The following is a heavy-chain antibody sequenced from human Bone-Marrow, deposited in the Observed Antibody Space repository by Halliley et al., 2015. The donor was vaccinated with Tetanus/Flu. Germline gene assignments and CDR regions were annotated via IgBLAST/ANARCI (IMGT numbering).Heavy chain of an antibody. V-gene: IGHV3-11*01. D-gene: IGHD3-3*01. J-gene: IGHJ5*02. CDR2: ISSSGRTK. Sequence: SLRLSCAASGFTFTDYYMSWIRQAPGKGLEWVAYISSSGRTKYYADSVKGRFTISRDDAKNSVYLQMNSLRAGDTAVYYCARDSVTISGVVIFRTGIWFDPWGQGTLVTVSS. CDR1: GFTFTDYY. CDR3: ARDSVTISGVVIFRTGIWFDP.